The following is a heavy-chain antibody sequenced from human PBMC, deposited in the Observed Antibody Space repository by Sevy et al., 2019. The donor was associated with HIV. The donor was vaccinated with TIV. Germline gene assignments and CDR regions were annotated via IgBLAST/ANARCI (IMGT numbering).Heavy chain of an antibody. Sequence: GGSLRLSCAASGFTFSSYWMHWVRQAPGKGLVWVSRIYGDGSITEYADSVKGRFTISRDNTKNTLYLQMTSLRAEDTAVYYCARVLHPSGGYDAFDMGARGQWSPS. V-gene: IGHV3-74*01. D-gene: IGHD2-15*01. CDR2: IYGDGSIT. CDR1: GFTFSSYW. J-gene: IGHJ3*02. CDR3: ARVLHPSGGYDAFDM.